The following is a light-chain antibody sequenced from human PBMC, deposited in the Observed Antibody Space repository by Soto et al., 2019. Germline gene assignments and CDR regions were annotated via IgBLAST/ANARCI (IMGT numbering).Light chain of an antibody. CDR2: GAS. Sequence: VLTQSPCTLSLSSGERATLSCRASQSVSSNYFAWYQQKPGQAPRLLIYGASTRVTGIPARFSGSGSGTEFTLTISSLQSEDFAVYYGQQYHNWRTFGQGTKVDIK. J-gene: IGKJ1*01. V-gene: IGKV3-15*01. CDR3: QQYHNWRT. CDR1: QSVSSNY.